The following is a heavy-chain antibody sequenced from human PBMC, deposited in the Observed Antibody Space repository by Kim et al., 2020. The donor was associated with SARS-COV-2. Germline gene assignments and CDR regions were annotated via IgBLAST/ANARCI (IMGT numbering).Heavy chain of an antibody. J-gene: IGHJ4*02. Sequence: NPSHKSRVTIAVDTSKNQFALKLSSVTAADTAVYYCARARAQTTVTIFDYWGQGTLVTVSS. D-gene: IGHD4-17*01. CDR3: ARARAQTTVTIFDY. V-gene: IGHV4-31*02.